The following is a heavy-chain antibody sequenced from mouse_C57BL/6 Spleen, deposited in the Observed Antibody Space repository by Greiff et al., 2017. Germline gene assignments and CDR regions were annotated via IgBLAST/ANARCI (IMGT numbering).Heavy chain of an antibody. CDR3: ARSITTVPFDY. J-gene: IGHJ2*01. CDR1: GYTFTSYW. D-gene: IGHD1-1*01. Sequence: QVQLKEPGAELVKPGASVKMSCKASGYTFTSYWITWVKQRPGQGLEWIGDIYPGSGSTNYNEKFKSKATLTVDTSSSTAYMQLSSLTSEDSAGYYCARSITTVPFDYWGQGTTLTVSS. CDR2: IYPGSGST. V-gene: IGHV1-55*01.